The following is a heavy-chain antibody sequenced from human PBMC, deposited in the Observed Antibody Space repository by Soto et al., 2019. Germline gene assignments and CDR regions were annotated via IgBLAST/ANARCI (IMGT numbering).Heavy chain of an antibody. CDR2: ISNSGSDT. CDR1: GFTFRNYA. V-gene: IGHV3-23*01. Sequence: EVQLLESGGGVVQPGGSLRLSCAASGFTFRNYAMSWVRQVPGKGLEWVSGISNSGSDTYSADSVKGRFTISRDNSKNTLWLQMSSLRAVDTAMYYCAKELMPTGCFAFHIWGQGTMVTVSS. D-gene: IGHD1-1*01. CDR3: AKELMPTGCFAFHI. J-gene: IGHJ3*02.